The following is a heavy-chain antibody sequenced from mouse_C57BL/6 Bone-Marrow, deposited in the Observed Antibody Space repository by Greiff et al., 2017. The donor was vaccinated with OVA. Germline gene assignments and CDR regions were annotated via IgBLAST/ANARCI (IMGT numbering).Heavy chain of an antibody. CDR3: VRHDIYYDYDAMDY. D-gene: IGHD2-1*01. J-gene: IGHJ4*01. CDR1: GFSFNTYA. V-gene: IGHV10-1*01. Sequence: EVKLVESGGGLVQPKGSLKLSCAASGFSFNTYAMNWVRQAPGKGLEWVARIRSKSNNYATYYADSVKDRFTISRDDSESMLYLQMNNLKTEDTAMYYCVRHDIYYDYDAMDYWGQGTSVTVSS. CDR2: IRSKSNNYAT.